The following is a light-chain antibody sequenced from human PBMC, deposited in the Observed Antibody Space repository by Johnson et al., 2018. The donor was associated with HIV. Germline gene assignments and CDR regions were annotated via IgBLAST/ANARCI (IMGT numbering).Light chain of an antibody. CDR1: SSNIGNNY. CDR3: GTWYSSLSAPYV. J-gene: IGLJ1*01. V-gene: IGLV1-51*02. CDR2: ENN. Sequence: QSVLTQPPSVSAAPGQKVTISCSGSSSNIGNNYVSWYQQLPGTAPKLLIYENNKRPSGIPDRFSGSKSGTSATLGITGLQTGDEADYYCGTWYSSLSAPYVFGTVTNVTFL.